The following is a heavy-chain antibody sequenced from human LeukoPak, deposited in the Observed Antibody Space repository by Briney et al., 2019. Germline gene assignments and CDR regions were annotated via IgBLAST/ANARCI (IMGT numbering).Heavy chain of an antibody. J-gene: IGHJ6*03. CDR3: ARDEGWENDYGDYRYYYYYYMDV. CDR1: GFTFSDYF. V-gene: IGHV3-11*04. CDR2: ISSSSSTI. D-gene: IGHD4-17*01. Sequence: PGGSLRLSCAASGFTFSDYFMSWIRQAPGKGLEWLSHISSSSSTIYYADSVKGRFTISRDNAKNSLYLQMNSLRAEDTAVYYCARDEGWENDYGDYRYYYYYYMDVWGKGTTVTVSS.